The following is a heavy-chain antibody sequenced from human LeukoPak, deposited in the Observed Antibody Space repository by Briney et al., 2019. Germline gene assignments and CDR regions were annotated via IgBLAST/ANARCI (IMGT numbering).Heavy chain of an antibody. Sequence: QAGRSLRLSFAASGFTFNNYGMHWVRQAPGKGLEWVAVIWYDGSYKYYVDSAKGRFTISRDDSKKTLYLQMNSLRAEDTAVYYCARDFCSTTTCLDYWGQGTLVTVSS. V-gene: IGHV3-33*01. CDR3: ARDFCSTTTCLDY. J-gene: IGHJ4*02. CDR2: IWYDGSYK. CDR1: GFTFNNYG. D-gene: IGHD2-2*01.